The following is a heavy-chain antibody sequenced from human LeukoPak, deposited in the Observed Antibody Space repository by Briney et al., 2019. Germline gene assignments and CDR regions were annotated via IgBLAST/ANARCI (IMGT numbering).Heavy chain of an antibody. CDR1: GFTFSSYA. D-gene: IGHD3-22*01. V-gene: IGHV3-23*01. CDR3: AKDRDYYDSYFDY. Sequence: GGSLRLSCAASGFTFSSYAMSWVRQAPGKGLEWVSSISGSDGTTYYADSVKGRFTISRDNSKNTLYLQMNSLRAEDTAVYYCAKDRDYYDSYFDYWGQGTLVTVSS. J-gene: IGHJ4*02. CDR2: ISGSDGTT.